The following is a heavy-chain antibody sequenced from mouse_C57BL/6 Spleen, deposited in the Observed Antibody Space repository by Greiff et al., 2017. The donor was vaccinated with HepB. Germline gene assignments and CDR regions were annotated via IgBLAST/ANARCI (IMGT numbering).Heavy chain of an antibody. CDR1: GYAFSSSW. CDR2: IYPGDGDT. J-gene: IGHJ1*03. Sequence: QVQLKQSGPELVKPGASVKISCKASGYAFSSSWMNWVKQRPGKGLGWIGRIYPGDGDTNYNGKFKGKATLTADKSSSTAYMQLSSLTSEDSAVYFCARFTTVVDWYFDVWGTGTTVTVSS. V-gene: IGHV1-82*01. D-gene: IGHD1-1*01. CDR3: ARFTTVVDWYFDV.